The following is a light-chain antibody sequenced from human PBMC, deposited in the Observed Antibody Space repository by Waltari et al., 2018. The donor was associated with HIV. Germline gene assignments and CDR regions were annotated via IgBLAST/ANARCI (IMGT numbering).Light chain of an antibody. J-gene: IGLJ3*02. V-gene: IGLV2-23*02. CDR2: DVS. Sequence: QSALAQPASVSGSPGQSITISCTGTSGDVGAYDLVSWYQQHHGNVPNLLIYDVSRRPSGVAIRFSGSKSGNTASLTSSGLQTEDEADYYCCSDDGSRAPIWVFGGGTKLTVL. CDR3: CSDDGSRAPIWV. CDR1: SGDVGAYDL.